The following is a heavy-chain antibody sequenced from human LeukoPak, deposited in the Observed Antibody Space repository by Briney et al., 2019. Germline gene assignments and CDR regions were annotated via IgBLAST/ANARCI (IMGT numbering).Heavy chain of an antibody. V-gene: IGHV4-59*01. D-gene: IGHD3-22*01. Sequence: SETLSLTCTVSGGSISSYYWSWIRQPPGKGLEWIGYIYYSGGTNYNPSLKSRVTISVDTSKNQFSRKLSSVTAADTAVYYCARGAGYYDSSGYYQRAFDIRGQGTMVTVSS. J-gene: IGHJ3*02. CDR2: IYYSGGT. CDR3: ARGAGYYDSSGYYQRAFDI. CDR1: GGSISSYY.